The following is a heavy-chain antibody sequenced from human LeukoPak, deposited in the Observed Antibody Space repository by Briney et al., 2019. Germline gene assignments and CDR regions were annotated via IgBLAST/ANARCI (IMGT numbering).Heavy chain of an antibody. Sequence: PGGSLRLSCAASGFTFSNAWMSWVRQAPGKGLEWVSAISGSGGSTYYADSVKGRFTISRDNSKNTLYLQMNSLRAEDTAVYYCAKIVGATTHTIFDYWGQGTLVTVSS. J-gene: IGHJ4*02. CDR3: AKIVGATTHTIFDY. CDR2: ISGSGGST. CDR1: GFTFSNAW. D-gene: IGHD1-26*01. V-gene: IGHV3-23*01.